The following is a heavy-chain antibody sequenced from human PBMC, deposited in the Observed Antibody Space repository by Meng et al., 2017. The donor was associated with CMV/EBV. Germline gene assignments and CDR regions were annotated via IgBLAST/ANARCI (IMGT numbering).Heavy chain of an antibody. CDR1: GFTFSDYY. V-gene: IGHV3-11*04. D-gene: IGHD5-18*01. J-gene: IGHJ6*02. Sequence: GESLKISCAASGFTFSDYYMNWIRQAPGKGLEWIAYISSSSRTIYYADSVKGRFTISRENAKSSLFLQMNSLRAEDTAVYYCARDRYVRGIQLWLSYYYYGMDVWGQGTTVTVSS. CDR2: ISSSSRTI. CDR3: ARDRYVRGIQLWLSYYYYGMDV.